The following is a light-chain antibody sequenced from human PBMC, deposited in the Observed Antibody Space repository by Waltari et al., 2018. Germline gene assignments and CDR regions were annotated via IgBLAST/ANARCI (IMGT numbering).Light chain of an antibody. CDR3: QTGGHGTWV. J-gene: IGLJ3*02. CDR2: VNSDGSH. Sequence: QLVLTQSPSASASLGASVKLTCTLSSGHSSNVIAWLQQQPEKGPRYLMQVNSDGSHSKGDKIPGRFSGSSSGTEHYLTISSLQSEDEADYYCQTGGHGTWVFGGGTKLTVL. V-gene: IGLV4-69*01. CDR1: SGHSSNV.